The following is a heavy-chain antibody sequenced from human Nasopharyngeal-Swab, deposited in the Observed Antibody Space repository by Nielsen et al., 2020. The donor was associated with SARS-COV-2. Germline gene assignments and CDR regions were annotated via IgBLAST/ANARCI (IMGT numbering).Heavy chain of an antibody. J-gene: IGHJ6*02. CDR1: GFTFSSYA. D-gene: IGHD6-13*01. Sequence: GESLKISCAASGFTFSSYAMHWVRQAPGKGLEWVAVISYDGSKKYYADSVKGRFTISRDNSKNTLYLQKNSLRAEDTAVYYCARDQGSSWYTYYYYYGMDVWGQGTTVTVSS. CDR3: ARDQGSSWYTYYYYYGMDV. CDR2: ISYDGSKK. V-gene: IGHV3-30-3*01.